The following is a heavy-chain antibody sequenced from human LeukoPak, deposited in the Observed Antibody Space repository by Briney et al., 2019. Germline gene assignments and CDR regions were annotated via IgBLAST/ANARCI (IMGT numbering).Heavy chain of an antibody. V-gene: IGHV3-23*01. CDR1: GITFSTYA. J-gene: IGHJ4*01. CDR3: AKRSDYGGNRNYFDY. Sequence: GGSLRLSCAASGITFSTYAMSWVRQAPGKGLEWVSGISGSGGSTYYADSVKGRFTISRDNSKNTVYLQMSSLRAEETGVYYCAKRSDYGGNRNYFDYWGQGTLVTVSS. CDR2: ISGSGGST. D-gene: IGHD4-23*01.